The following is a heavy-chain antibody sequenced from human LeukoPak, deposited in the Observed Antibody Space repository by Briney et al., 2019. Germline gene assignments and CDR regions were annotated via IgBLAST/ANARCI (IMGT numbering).Heavy chain of an antibody. Sequence: GGSLRLSCAASGFTFDDYAMHWVRQAPGKGLEWVSGISWNSGSIGYADSVKGRFTISRDNSKNTLYLQMNSLRAEDTAVYYCAKDRRQYSGSYLPPGYWGQGTLVTVSS. V-gene: IGHV3-9*01. CDR1: GFTFDDYA. CDR2: ISWNSGSI. CDR3: AKDRRQYSGSYLPPGY. J-gene: IGHJ4*02. D-gene: IGHD1-26*01.